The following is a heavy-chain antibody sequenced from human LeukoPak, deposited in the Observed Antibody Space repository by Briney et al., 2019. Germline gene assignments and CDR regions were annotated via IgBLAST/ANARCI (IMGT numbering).Heavy chain of an antibody. CDR3: AGGCGSGSYSS. J-gene: IGHJ4*02. CDR1: GGSISNYY. Sequence: SETLSLTCTVSGGSISNYYWSWIRQPAGKGLELIGRIFTSGSTNYNASLQSRVTMSIETSKKQFSLTLTYVTAADTAVYYCAGGCGSGSYSSWGQGTLVTVSS. D-gene: IGHD3-10*01. V-gene: IGHV4-4*07. CDR2: IFTSGST.